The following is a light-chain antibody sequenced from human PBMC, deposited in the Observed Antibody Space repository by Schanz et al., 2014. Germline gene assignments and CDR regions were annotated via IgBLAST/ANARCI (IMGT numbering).Light chain of an antibody. Sequence: QSALTQPASVSGSPGQSITLSCTGTSSDVGGTNYVSWYQQHPGKVPKLMIYDVSNWPSGVSNRFSGSKSGNTASLTISGLQAEDEADYYCNSFTSSHTHVFGGGTKLTVL. V-gene: IGLV2-14*01. CDR1: SSDVGGTNY. CDR3: NSFTSSHTHV. CDR2: DVS. J-gene: IGLJ3*02.